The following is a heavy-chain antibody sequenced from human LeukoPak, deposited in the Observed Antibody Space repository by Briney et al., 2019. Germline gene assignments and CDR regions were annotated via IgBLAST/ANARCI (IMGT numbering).Heavy chain of an antibody. CDR1: GGPIRSGSYY. CDR2: IYTSGST. V-gene: IGHV4-61*02. Sequence: SETLSLTCTVSGGPIRSGSYYWSWIRQPAGKGLEWIGRIYTSGSTNYNPSLKSRVTISVDTSKNQFSLKLSSVTAADTAVYYCARDPAYYYESGGSSFDYWGQGTLVTVSS. CDR3: ARDPAYYYESGGSSFDY. D-gene: IGHD3-22*01. J-gene: IGHJ4*02.